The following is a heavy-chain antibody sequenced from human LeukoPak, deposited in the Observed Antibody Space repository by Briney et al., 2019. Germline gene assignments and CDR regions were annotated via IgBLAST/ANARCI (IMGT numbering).Heavy chain of an antibody. V-gene: IGHV4-38-2*02. CDR1: GYSISSGYF. J-gene: IGHJ4*02. D-gene: IGHD6-13*01. CDR3: ARAGSSWYSGGFDY. Sequence: SETLSLTCTVSGYSISSGYFWGWIRQPPGKGLEWIGSIYHSGSTSYNPSLKSRLTISVDTSKNQFSLKLSSVTAADTAVYYCARAGSSWYSGGFDYWGQGTLVTVSS. CDR2: IYHSGST.